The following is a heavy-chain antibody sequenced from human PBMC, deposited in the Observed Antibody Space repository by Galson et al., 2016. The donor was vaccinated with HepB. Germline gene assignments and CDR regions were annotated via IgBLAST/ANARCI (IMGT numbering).Heavy chain of an antibody. Sequence: SLRLSCAASGFTFSSFGMHWVRQAPGKGLEWVALIWYDGSEEYYADSVKGRFTISRDNSKNTLYLQMNSLRAEDTAVYYCARSISRTNGPPFDYWGQGTLVTVSS. D-gene: IGHD1-20*01. J-gene: IGHJ4*02. CDR2: IWYDGSEE. CDR1: GFTFSSFG. V-gene: IGHV3-33*01. CDR3: ARSISRTNGPPFDY.